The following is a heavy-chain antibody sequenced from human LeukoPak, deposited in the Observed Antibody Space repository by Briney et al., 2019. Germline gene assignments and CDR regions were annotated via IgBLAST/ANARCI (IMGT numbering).Heavy chain of an antibody. CDR1: GYTFTGNY. CDR3: ARDQSGMDV. CDR2: INPKSGGT. V-gene: IGHV1-2*06. J-gene: IGHJ6*02. Sequence: ASVKVSCKASGYTFTGNYMHWVRQAPGHGLEWMGRINPKSGGTNYAQKFQGRVTMTRDTSTSTAYMELSRLRSDDTAVYYCARDQSGMDVWGQGTTVTVSS.